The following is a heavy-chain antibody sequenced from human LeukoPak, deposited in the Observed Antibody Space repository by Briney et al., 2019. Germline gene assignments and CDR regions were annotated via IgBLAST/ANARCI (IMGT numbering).Heavy chain of an antibody. CDR3: ARSKLGYCSSTSCYKVDYFDY. CDR1: GYTFTSYG. D-gene: IGHD2-2*02. CDR2: ISAYNGNT. Sequence: ASVKVSCKASGYTFTSYGISWVRQAPGQGLEWMGWISAYNGNTNYAQKLQGRVTMTTDTSTSTAYMELRSLRSDDTAVYYCARSKLGYCSSTSCYKVDYFDYWGQGTLVTVSS. J-gene: IGHJ4*02. V-gene: IGHV1-18*01.